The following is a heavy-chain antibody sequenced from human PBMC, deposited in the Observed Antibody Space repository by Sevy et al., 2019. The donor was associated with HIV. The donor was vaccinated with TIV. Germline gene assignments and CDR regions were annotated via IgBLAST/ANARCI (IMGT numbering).Heavy chain of an antibody. J-gene: IGHJ4*02. CDR3: ASRRGYNHGPFDY. V-gene: IGHV4-30-4*01. CDR1: GGSISSSETY. CDR2: IHYSGGT. D-gene: IGHD5-12*01. Sequence: SETLSLTCTVSGGSISSSETYWSWIRQPPGKGLEWIGYIHYSGGTYYNPFLKSRVAMSVDTSEKQFSLKLSLLTAPDTAVYYCASRRGYNHGPFDYWGQGTLVTVSS.